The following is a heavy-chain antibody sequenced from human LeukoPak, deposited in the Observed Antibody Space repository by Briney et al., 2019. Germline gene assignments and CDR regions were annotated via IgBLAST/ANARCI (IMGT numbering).Heavy chain of an antibody. J-gene: IGHJ5*02. CDR1: GGTFSSYA. CDR3: ARGDYYGSPKVVAA. D-gene: IGHD3-10*01. Sequence: ASVKVSCKASGGTFSSYAISWVRQAPGQGLEWMGIINPSGGSTSYAQKFQGRVTMTRDTSISTAYIELNLLRSDDTAVYYCARGDYYGSPKVVAAWGQGTLVTVSS. V-gene: IGHV1-46*01. CDR2: INPSGGST.